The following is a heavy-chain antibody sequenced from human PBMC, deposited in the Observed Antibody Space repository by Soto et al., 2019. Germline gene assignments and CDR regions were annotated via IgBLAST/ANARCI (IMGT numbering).Heavy chain of an antibody. Sequence: QVQLVQSGAEVKKPGASMKVSCKASGYTFTNFGISWVRQAPGQGLEWMGWISAYNGNTNYAQNFQGRVTMTTVTCTGTAYMELRRVRCDDTTVYYCARGRTPIDYWGQRTLVTVSS. CDR3: ARGRTPIDY. CDR2: ISAYNGNT. V-gene: IGHV1-18*01. CDR1: GYTFTNFG. D-gene: IGHD2-15*01. J-gene: IGHJ4*02.